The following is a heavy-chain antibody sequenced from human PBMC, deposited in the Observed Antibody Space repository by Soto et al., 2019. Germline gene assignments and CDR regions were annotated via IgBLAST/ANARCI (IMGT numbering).Heavy chain of an antibody. J-gene: IGHJ5*02. Sequence: PSETLSLTCSASGGSLNSGGSYWTWIRQRPGKGLEWIGYISYTGNTYYNPSLKSRVTISIDTSNNQFSLRLTSLTAADTAVYYCAREEAVRIERWFDPWGQGTLVTVSS. D-gene: IGHD3-10*01. CDR3: AREEAVRIERWFDP. CDR1: GGSLNSGGSY. V-gene: IGHV4-31*03. CDR2: ISYTGNT.